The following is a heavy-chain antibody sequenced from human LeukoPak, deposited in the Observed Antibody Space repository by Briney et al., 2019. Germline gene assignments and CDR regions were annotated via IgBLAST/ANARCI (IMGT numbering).Heavy chain of an antibody. CDR1: GGTFSSYA. J-gene: IGHJ4*02. V-gene: IGHV1-69*01. CDR3: ASPSIGTLQKYSSSWYYFDY. CDR2: IITIFGTA. D-gene: IGHD6-13*01. Sequence: SVKVCCKASGGTFSSYAISWVRQAPGQGLERMGGIITIFGTANYAQKFQGSVTITADESTSTAYMELSSLRSEDTAVYYCASPSIGTLQKYSSSWYYFDYWGQGTLVTVSS.